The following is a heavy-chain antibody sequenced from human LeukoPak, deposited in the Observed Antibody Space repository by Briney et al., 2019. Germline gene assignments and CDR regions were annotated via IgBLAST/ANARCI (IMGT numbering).Heavy chain of an antibody. D-gene: IGHD5-24*01. CDR2: IRSKVHGGTA. CDR1: GFTFGDDT. Sequence: GGSLRLSCTPSGFTFGDDTMSWFRQAPGKGLEWVGFIRSKVHGGTAEYAASVKGRFTLSSDDSKSIAYLQMNSLKIEDTAVYYCSREPKGRWLQFDYWGQGTLVTVSS. CDR3: SREPKGRWLQFDY. V-gene: IGHV3-49*03. J-gene: IGHJ4*02.